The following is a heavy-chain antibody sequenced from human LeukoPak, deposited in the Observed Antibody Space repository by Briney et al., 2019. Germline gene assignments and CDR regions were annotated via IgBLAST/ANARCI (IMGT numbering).Heavy chain of an antibody. J-gene: IGHJ4*02. Sequence: PGGSLRLSCAASGFTFSSYEMNWVRQAPGKGLEWVLYISSSGSTIYYADSVKGRFTISRDNAKNSLYLQMNSLRAEDTAVYYCARRLRRNYFDYWGQGTLVTVSS. D-gene: IGHD4-17*01. V-gene: IGHV3-48*03. CDR1: GFTFSSYE. CDR3: ARRLRRNYFDY. CDR2: ISSSGSTI.